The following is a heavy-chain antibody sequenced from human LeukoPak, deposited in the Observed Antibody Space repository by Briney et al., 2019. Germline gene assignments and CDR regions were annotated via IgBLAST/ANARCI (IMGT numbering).Heavy chain of an antibody. CDR2: IKDDGSGE. D-gene: IGHD1-1*01. Sequence: PGGSLRLSCVASGFTFTSYWMAWVRQAPGKGLEWVADIKDDGSGEYYVDSVKGRFTIFRDSAKKSLYLQMNSLRAEDTAVYYCARDFGPSTPAWGAFDIWAQGTMVIVSS. V-gene: IGHV3-7*01. CDR3: ARDFGPSTPAWGAFDI. CDR1: GFTFTSYW. J-gene: IGHJ3*02.